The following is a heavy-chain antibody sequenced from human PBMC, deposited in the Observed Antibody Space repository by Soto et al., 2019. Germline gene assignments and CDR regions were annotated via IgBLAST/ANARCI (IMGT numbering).Heavy chain of an antibody. CDR1: GYTFSNFW. V-gene: IGHV5-51*01. J-gene: IGHJ4*02. CDR2: IYPGDHET. Sequence: GESLNLSCQCSGYTFSNFWIGWVRQLPGKGLEWMGIIYPGDHETRYSPSFHGKVTISADKSINTAYLQWNSLEASDTAFYFCARSPRSSPYFDYWGQGALV. CDR3: ARSPRSSPYFDY. D-gene: IGHD6-13*01.